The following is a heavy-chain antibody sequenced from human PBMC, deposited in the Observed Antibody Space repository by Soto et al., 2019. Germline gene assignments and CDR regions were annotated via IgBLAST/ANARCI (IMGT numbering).Heavy chain of an antibody. Sequence: SETMSLTCTVSGGSISSYYWSWIRQPPGKGLEWIGEINDSGSTKYNPSLKSRVTISVDRSKSQFSLNLSSVTAADTAIYFCARVPVRKYYRAGSCQNYYFGMDVWGQGTTVTVSS. J-gene: IGHJ6*02. D-gene: IGHD3-10*01. V-gene: IGHV4-34*01. CDR3: ARVPVRKYYRAGSCQNYYFGMDV. CDR2: INDSGST. CDR1: GGSISSYY.